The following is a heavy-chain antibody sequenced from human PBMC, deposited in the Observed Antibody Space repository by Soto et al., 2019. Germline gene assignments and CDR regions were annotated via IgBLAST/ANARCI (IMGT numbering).Heavy chain of an antibody. J-gene: IGHJ3*02. CDR3: TTDSTTFDWLSQYPTNAFDI. D-gene: IGHD3-9*01. CDR2: IKSKTDGGTT. V-gene: IGHV3-15*01. CDR1: GFTFSNAW. Sequence: EVQLVESGGGLVKPGGSLRLSCAASGFTFSNAWMSWVRQAPGKGLEWVGSIKSKTDGGTTDYAAPVKGRFTISRDDSKNTLYLQMNSLKTEDTAVYYCTTDSTTFDWLSQYPTNAFDIWGQGTMVTVSS.